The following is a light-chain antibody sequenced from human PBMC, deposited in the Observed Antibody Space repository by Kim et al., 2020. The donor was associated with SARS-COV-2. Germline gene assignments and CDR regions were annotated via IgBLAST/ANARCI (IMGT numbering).Light chain of an antibody. V-gene: IGLV2-14*03. CDR1: SSDVGGYNY. CDR2: DVS. CDR3: SSYTTSISWV. Sequence: GQSLTISCTGTSSDVGGYNYVSWYQQHPGKAPKLMIYDVSKRPSGVSNRFSGSKSGNTASLTISGLQAEDEADYYCSSYTTSISWVFGGGTQLTVL. J-gene: IGLJ3*02.